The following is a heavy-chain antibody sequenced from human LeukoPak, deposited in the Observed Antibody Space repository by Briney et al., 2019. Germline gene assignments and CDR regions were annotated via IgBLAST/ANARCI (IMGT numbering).Heavy chain of an antibody. CDR1: GFSFRNYG. D-gene: IGHD5-12*01. CDR3: ANPQSRGYDYLDY. V-gene: IGHV3-30*18. CDR2: ISIDGREK. Sequence: GGSLRLSCAASGFSFRNYGMHWVRQGPGKGLEWVAVISIDGREKYYADSVKGRFTISRDNSKNTLYLQMNSLRGDDTAVYYCANPQSRGYDYLDYWGQGTLVTVSS. J-gene: IGHJ4*02.